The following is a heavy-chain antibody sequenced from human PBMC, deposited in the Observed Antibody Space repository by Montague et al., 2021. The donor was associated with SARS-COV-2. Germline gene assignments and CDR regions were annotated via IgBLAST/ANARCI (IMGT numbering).Heavy chain of an antibody. CDR1: GFTFSYYD. V-gene: IGHV3-48*03. CDR3: TRDYRSVVGDGLDI. CDR2: ISTSAYTT. J-gene: IGHJ3*02. D-gene: IGHD3-16*02. Sequence: SLRLSCAASGFTFSYYDMNWVRQAPGKGPEWISYISTSAYTTSYAGSVKGRFTISRDNGKNSLYLQMNSLRVEDTAVYYCTRDYRSVVGDGLDIWGQGTMVTVSS.